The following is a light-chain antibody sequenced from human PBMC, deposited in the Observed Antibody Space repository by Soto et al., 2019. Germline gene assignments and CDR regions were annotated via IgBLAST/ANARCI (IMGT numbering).Light chain of an antibody. V-gene: IGLV2-18*02. CDR2: DVS. Sequence: QSVLTQPPSVSGSPGQSVAISCTGTNSDVGSYNRVSWYQQPPGTAPKLIIYDVSNRPSGVPDRFSGSKSGNTASLTISGLQAEDEADYYCSSYTTTNTYVFGIGTKVTVL. J-gene: IGLJ1*01. CDR3: SSYTTTNTYV. CDR1: NSDVGSYNR.